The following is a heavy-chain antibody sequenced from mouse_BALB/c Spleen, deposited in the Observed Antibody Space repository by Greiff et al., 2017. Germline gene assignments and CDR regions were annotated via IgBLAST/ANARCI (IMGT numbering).Heavy chain of an antibody. Sequence: EVQVVESGGGLVQPGGSLKLSCAASGFTFSSYTMSWVRQTPEKRLEWVAYISNGGGSTYYPDTVKGRFTISRDNAKNTLYLQMSSLKSEDTAMYYCARDGSSPYWYFDVWGAGTTVTVSS. CDR3: ARDGSSPYWYFDV. CDR1: GFTFSSYT. CDR2: ISNGGGST. J-gene: IGHJ1*01. D-gene: IGHD1-1*01. V-gene: IGHV5-12-2*01.